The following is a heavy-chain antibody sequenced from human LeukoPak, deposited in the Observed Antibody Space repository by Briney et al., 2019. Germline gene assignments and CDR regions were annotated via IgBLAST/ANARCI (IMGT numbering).Heavy chain of an antibody. CDR1: GGSFSGYY. Sequence: PSETLSLTCAVYGGSFSGYYWGWIRQPPGKGLEWIGEITHSGSTNYNPSLKSRVTISVKTSKNQFSLKLSSVTAADTAVYYCARVTGYMIEDYFDYWGQGTLVTVSS. D-gene: IGHD3-22*01. CDR3: ARVTGYMIEDYFDY. J-gene: IGHJ4*02. CDR2: ITHSGST. V-gene: IGHV4-34*01.